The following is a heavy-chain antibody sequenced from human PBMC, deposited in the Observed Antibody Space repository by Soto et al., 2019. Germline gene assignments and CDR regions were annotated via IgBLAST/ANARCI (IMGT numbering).Heavy chain of an antibody. CDR1: GGSFSGYY. Sequence: PSETLSLTCAVYGGSFSGYYWSWIRQPPGKGLEWIGEINHSGSTNYNPSLKSRVTISVDTSKNQFSLKLSSVTAADTAVYYCARGHVGGGSYYRGAFDIWGQGTMVTV. D-gene: IGHD1-26*01. CDR2: INHSGST. V-gene: IGHV4-34*01. J-gene: IGHJ3*02. CDR3: ARGHVGGGSYYRGAFDI.